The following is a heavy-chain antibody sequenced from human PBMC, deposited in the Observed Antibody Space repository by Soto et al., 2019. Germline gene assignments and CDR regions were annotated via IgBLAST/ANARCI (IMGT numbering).Heavy chain of an antibody. CDR2: INTDTGGT. Sequence: ASVKVSCKASGYTFTGYYMHWVRQAPGQGLEWLGWINTDTGGTDSAQKFQGRVTMTRDTSISTAYLELSSLRSDDTGVYYCARDPIGGGTPYYCDFWGQGTLVTVSS. J-gene: IGHJ4*02. CDR1: GYTFTGYY. V-gene: IGHV1-2*02. D-gene: IGHD3-10*01. CDR3: ARDPIGGGTPYYCDF.